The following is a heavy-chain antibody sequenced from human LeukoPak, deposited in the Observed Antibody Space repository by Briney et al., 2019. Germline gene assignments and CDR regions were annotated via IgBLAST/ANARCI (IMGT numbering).Heavy chain of an antibody. D-gene: IGHD3-22*01. J-gene: IGHJ4*02. V-gene: IGHV1-2*02. Sequence: GASVKVSCKASGYTFTGYYIHWVRQAPGQGLEWMGWINPNSGGTNYAQKFQGRVTMTRDTSISTAYMELSRLRSDDTAVYYCARAPHDSSGFYVYWGQGTLVTVSS. CDR1: GYTFTGYY. CDR2: INPNSGGT. CDR3: ARAPHDSSGFYVY.